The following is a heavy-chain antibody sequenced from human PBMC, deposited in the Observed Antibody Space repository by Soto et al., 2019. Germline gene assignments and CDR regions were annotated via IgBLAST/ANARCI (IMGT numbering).Heavy chain of an antibody. J-gene: IGHJ1*01. V-gene: IGHV3-23*01. CDR2: ISGSGDRT. CDR1: GIXXXNXP. D-gene: IGHD3-22*01. Sequence: EVQLLESGGGLVQPGGSLXXSCAXXGIXXXNXPMSXVRQAPGKGLDWVSGISGSGDRTYYADSAKGRFTISKDISKNSLSLQLDNLGVEDTAVYFCVKDDGGYPSTAPHWGQGTLVTVSS. CDR3: VKDDGGYPSTAPH.